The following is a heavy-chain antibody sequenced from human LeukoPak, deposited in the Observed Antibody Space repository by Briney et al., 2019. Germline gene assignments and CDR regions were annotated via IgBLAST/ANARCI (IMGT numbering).Heavy chain of an antibody. CDR3: ARERVDYVWGSYRYFDY. CDR1: GYTFTSYG. D-gene: IGHD3-16*02. V-gene: IGHV1-18*01. J-gene: IGHJ4*02. CDR2: ISAYNGNT. Sequence: ASVKVSCKASGYTFTSYGISWVRQAPGQGLEWIGWISAYNGNTNYAQKLQGRVTMTTDTSTSTAYMELRSLRSDDTAVYYCARERVDYVWGSYRYFDYWGQGTLVTVSS.